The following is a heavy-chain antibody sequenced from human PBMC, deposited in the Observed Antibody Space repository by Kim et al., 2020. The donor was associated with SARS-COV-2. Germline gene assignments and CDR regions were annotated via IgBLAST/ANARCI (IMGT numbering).Heavy chain of an antibody. J-gene: IGHJ5*02. V-gene: IGHV4-4*02. Sequence: TNYNPSLKTRVPIPVDKSKNQFSLKLSSVTAADTAVYYCARVVSNWFDPWGQGTLVTVSS. CDR3: ARVVSNWFDP. CDR2: T.